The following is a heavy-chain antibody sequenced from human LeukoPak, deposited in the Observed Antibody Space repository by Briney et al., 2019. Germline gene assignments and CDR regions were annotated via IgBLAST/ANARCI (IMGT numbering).Heavy chain of an antibody. CDR2: IYYSGSI. Sequence: SETLSLTCTVSGGSISSGDYYWSWIRQPPGKGLEWIGYIYYSGSIYHNPSLKSRVTISEDTSKNQFSLKLSSVTAADTAVYYCARVIMAVAGYYFDYWGQGTLVTVSS. CDR3: ARVIMAVAGYYFDY. CDR1: GGSISSGDYY. J-gene: IGHJ4*02. V-gene: IGHV4-30-4*08. D-gene: IGHD6-19*01.